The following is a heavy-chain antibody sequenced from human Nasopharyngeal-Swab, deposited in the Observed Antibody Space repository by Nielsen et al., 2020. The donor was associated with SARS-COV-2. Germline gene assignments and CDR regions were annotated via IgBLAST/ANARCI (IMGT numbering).Heavy chain of an antibody. Sequence: GESLKISCAASGFIFSSYAMSWVRQAPGKGLEWVSAISGSGGSTYYADSVKGRFTISRDNSKNTLYLQMNSLRAEDTAVYYCAKEVAAAIGEYYFDYWGQGTLVTVSS. CDR3: AKEVAAAIGEYYFDY. V-gene: IGHV3-23*01. CDR2: ISGSGGST. D-gene: IGHD6-13*01. CDR1: GFIFSSYA. J-gene: IGHJ4*02.